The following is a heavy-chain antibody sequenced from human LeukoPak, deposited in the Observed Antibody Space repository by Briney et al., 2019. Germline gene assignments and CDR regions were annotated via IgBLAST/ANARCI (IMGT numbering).Heavy chain of an antibody. CDR1: RYTLTDFS. Sequence: GASLKVSCKVSRYTLTDFSMHWVRQAPGKGLEWMGGFNREDDEAIYAPHFQGRVTVTEDTSTDTAYMELSSLRSEDTAVYYCATLDSYYDNSGRPLVPDWGQGTLVTVSS. V-gene: IGHV1-24*01. D-gene: IGHD3-22*01. CDR3: ATLDSYYDNSGRPLVPD. CDR2: FNREDDEA. J-gene: IGHJ4*02.